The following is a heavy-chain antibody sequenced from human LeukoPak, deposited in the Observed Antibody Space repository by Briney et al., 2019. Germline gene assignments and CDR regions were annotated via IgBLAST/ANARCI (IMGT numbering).Heavy chain of an antibody. D-gene: IGHD6-13*01. CDR1: GYSFTSYW. J-gene: IGHJ5*02. CDR2: IYPGDSDT. CDR3: ARRSSNWYGWFDP. V-gene: IGHV5-51*01. Sequence: GESLKISCKGSGYSFTSYWIGWVRQMPGKGLEWMGIIYPGDSDTRYSPSFQGQATISADTSISTAYLQWNSLKASDSAMYYCARRSSNWYGWFDPWGQGTLVTVSS.